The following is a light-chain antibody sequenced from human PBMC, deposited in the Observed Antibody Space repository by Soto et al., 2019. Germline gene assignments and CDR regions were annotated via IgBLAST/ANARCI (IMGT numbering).Light chain of an antibody. J-gene: IGKJ3*01. Sequence: DIQMTQSPSSLSASVGDSVTLTCRASQRLFSFLNWYQQAPGRAPKLLISTAYELQSGVPSRFSGSESGTEFTLTISSLQPEDFAIYFCQQTYSAPFTFGPGTKVDVK. CDR1: QRLFSF. CDR2: TAY. CDR3: QQTYSAPFT. V-gene: IGKV1-39*01.